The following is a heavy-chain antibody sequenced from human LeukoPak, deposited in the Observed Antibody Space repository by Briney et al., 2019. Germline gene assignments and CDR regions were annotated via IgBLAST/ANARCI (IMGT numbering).Heavy chain of an antibody. CDR1: GGSVSSGSYY. V-gene: IGHV4-61*01. D-gene: IGHD6-6*01. CDR2: IYYSGST. Sequence: SETLSLTCTVSGGSVSSGSYYWSWIRQPPGKGLEWIGYIYYSGSTNYNPSLKSRVTISVDTSKNQFSLKLSSVTAADTAVYYCARGGYSSSSWGQGTLVTASS. J-gene: IGHJ4*02. CDR3: ARGGYSSSS.